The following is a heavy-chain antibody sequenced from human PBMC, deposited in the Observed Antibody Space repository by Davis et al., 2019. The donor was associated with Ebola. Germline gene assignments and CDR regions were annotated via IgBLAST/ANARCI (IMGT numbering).Heavy chain of an antibody. CDR2: INHSGST. Sequence: PSETLSLTCAVYGGSFSGYYWSWIRQPPGKGLEWIGEINHSGSTNYNPSLKSRVTISVDTSKNQFSLKLSSVTAADTAVYYCARNPQIYRSGWSVDYWGQGTLVTVSS. CDR1: GGSFSGYY. J-gene: IGHJ4*02. CDR3: ARNPQIYRSGWSVDY. V-gene: IGHV4-34*01. D-gene: IGHD6-19*01.